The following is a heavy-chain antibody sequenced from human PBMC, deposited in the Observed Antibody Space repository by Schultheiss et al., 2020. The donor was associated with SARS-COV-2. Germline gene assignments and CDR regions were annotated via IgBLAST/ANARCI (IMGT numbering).Heavy chain of an antibody. J-gene: IGHJ4*02. CDR1: SGSFSGYY. Sequence: SETLSLTCAVYSGSFSGYYWSWIRQPPGKGLEWIGEINHSGSTNYNPSLKSRVTISVDTSKNQFSLKLSSVTAADTAVYYCARARLDLYDYVWGSYLFDYWGQGTLVTVSS. D-gene: IGHD3-16*01. V-gene: IGHV4-34*01. CDR3: ARARLDLYDYVWGSYLFDY. CDR2: INHSGST.